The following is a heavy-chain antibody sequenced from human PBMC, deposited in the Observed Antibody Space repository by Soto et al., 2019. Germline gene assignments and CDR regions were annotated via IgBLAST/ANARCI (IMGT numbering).Heavy chain of an antibody. D-gene: IGHD1-26*01. Sequence: SATRSLTCPVSGFSIYTYAWTWLRHPAGKGLEWIGHIYSSGSANYNPSLKSRVSMSVDTSKNQFSLKLNSVTAADTAVYYCATIVGANDFWGQGTPVNVS. V-gene: IGHV4-4*07. CDR3: ATIVGANDF. CDR1: GFSIYTYA. CDR2: IYSSGSA. J-gene: IGHJ4*02.